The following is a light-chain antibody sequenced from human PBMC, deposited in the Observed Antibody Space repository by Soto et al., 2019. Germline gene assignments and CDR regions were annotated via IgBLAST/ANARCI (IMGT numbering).Light chain of an antibody. CDR2: AAS. CDR1: ASMSDC. CDR3: QQCHRYLT. Sequence: DIQVTQSAFVLSAYVGNTDTSSCRASASMSDCLAWYQQKPGKAPKLLIYAASSLQSGVPSRFSGSGSGTEFTLTISSLQPDDIATYYCQQCHRYLTFGQGTKVDIK. V-gene: IGKV1-5*01. J-gene: IGKJ1*01.